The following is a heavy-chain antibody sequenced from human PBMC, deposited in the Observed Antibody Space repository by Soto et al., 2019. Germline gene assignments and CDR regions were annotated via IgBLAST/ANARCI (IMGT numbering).Heavy chain of an antibody. D-gene: IGHD2-2*01. CDR2: IYYSGST. CDR3: ARDLGYCSSTSCPARYYYYGMDV. CDR1: GGSINNYY. J-gene: IGHJ6*02. Sequence: SETLSLTCTVSGGSINNYYWSWIRQPPGKGLEWIGYIYYSGSTNYNPSLKSRVTISVDTSKNQFSLKLSSVTAADTAVYYCARDLGYCSSTSCPARYYYYGMDVWGQGTTVTVSS. V-gene: IGHV4-59*01.